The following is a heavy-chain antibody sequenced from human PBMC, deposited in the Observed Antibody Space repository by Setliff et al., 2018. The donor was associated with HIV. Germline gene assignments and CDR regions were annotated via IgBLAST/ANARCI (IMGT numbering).Heavy chain of an antibody. CDR1: GGTFSSYA. V-gene: IGHV1-69*06. CDR2: IIPIFGTS. D-gene: IGHD2-2*01. Sequence: GASVKVSCKASGGTFSSYASSGVRQAPGQGLEWMGRIIPIFGTSNYAQKFQGRVTITADTSTSTAYMELSSLTSEDTAVYYCARDWTYCGSPSCSSWVDPWGQGTLVTVSS. J-gene: IGHJ5*02. CDR3: ARDWTYCGSPSCSSWVDP.